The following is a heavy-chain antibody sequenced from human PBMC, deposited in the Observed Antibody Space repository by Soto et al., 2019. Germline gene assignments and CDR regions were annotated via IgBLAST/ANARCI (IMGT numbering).Heavy chain of an antibody. J-gene: IGHJ4*02. Sequence: PGGSLRLSCAASGFTFSSYGMRWVRQAPGKGLEWVAVIWYDGSNKYYADSVKGRFTISRDNSKNTLYLQMNSLRAEDTAVYYCARHRADYYDSSGYYTLGYWGQGT. CDR3: ARHRADYYDSSGYYTLGY. CDR1: GFTFSSYG. V-gene: IGHV3-33*01. D-gene: IGHD3-22*01. CDR2: IWYDGSNK.